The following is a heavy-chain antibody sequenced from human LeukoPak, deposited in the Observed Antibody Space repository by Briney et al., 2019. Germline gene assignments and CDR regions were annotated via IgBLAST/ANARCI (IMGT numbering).Heavy chain of an antibody. CDR3: ARDRRSGSYSQSDTFDI. Sequence: GGSLRLSCAASGFTFSNYVMHWVRQAPGKGLEWVAFIGYDGSDKYHADSVKGRFTISRDNSKNTVYLQMNTLTADDTAVYYCARDRRSGSYSQSDTFDIWSQGTMVTVSS. V-gene: IGHV3-30*02. D-gene: IGHD3-10*01. CDR1: GFTFSNYV. J-gene: IGHJ3*02. CDR2: IGYDGSDK.